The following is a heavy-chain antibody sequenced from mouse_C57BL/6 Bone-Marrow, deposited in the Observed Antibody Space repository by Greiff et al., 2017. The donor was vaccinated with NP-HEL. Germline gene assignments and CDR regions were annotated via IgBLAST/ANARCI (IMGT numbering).Heavy chain of an antibody. J-gene: IGHJ2*01. D-gene: IGHD1-1*01. CDR2: IYPGSGNT. V-gene: IGHV1-76*01. CDR3: ARSFHYYGSSNYFDY. Sequence: QVQLQQSGAELVRPGASVKLSCKASGYTFTDYYINWVKQRPGQGLEWIARIYPGSGNTYYNEKFKGKATLTAEKSSSTAYMQLSSLTSEDSAVYFCARSFHYYGSSNYFDYWGQGTTLTVSS. CDR1: GYTFTDYY.